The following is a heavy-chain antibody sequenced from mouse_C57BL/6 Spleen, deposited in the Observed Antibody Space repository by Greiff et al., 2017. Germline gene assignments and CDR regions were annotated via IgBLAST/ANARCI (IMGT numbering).Heavy chain of an antibody. CDR3: AREDYSNYDYYAMDY. J-gene: IGHJ4*01. CDR2: IYPGSGST. V-gene: IGHV1-55*01. CDR1: GYTFTSYW. Sequence: VQLQQPGAELVKPGASVKMSCKASGYTFTSYWITWVKQRPGQGLEWIGDIYPGSGSTNYNEKFKSKATLTVDTSSSTAYMQLSSLTSEDSAVYDCAREDYSNYDYYAMDYWGQGTSVTVSS. D-gene: IGHD2-5*01.